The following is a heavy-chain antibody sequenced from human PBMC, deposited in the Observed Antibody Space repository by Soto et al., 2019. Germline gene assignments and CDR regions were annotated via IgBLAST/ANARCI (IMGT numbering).Heavy chain of an antibody. CDR1: GFTFSSYS. V-gene: IGHV3-21*01. J-gene: IGHJ4*02. Sequence: EVQLVDSGGGLVKPGGSLRLSCAASGFTFSSYSMNCVRQDPGKGLEWVSSISSSSSYIYYADSVQGRFTISRDNAKNSLYLQMNSLRAEDTAVYYCARVEVWNYFDYCGQGTLVTFS. D-gene: IGHD2-21*01. CDR2: ISSSSSYI. CDR3: ARVEVWNYFDY.